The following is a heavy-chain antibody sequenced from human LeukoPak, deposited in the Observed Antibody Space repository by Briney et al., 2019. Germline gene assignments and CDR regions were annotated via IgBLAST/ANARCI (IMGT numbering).Heavy chain of an antibody. V-gene: IGHV5-51*01. D-gene: IGHD3-22*01. CDR2: IYPGDSDT. Sequence: GESLKISCKGSGYSFTSYWIGWVRQMPGKGLEWMGIIYPGDSDTRYSPSFQGQVTISADKYISTAYLQWSSLKASDTAMYYCARAGFYYDSSGPKVFDYWGQGTLVTVSS. J-gene: IGHJ4*02. CDR1: GYSFTSYW. CDR3: ARAGFYYDSSGPKVFDY.